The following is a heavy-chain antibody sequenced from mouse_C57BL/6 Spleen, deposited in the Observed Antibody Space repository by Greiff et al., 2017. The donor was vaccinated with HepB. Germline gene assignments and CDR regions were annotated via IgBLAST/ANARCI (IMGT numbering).Heavy chain of an antibody. CDR2: IYPRSGNT. CDR3: ASHEGHSKGDY. D-gene: IGHD2-5*01. CDR1: GYTFTSYG. Sequence: VQLQQSGAELARPGASVKLSCKASGYTFTSYGISWVKQRTGQGLEWIGEIYPRSGNTYYNEKFKGKATLTADKSSSTADMELRSLTSEDSAVYFCASHEGHSKGDYWGQGTTLTVSS. V-gene: IGHV1-81*01. J-gene: IGHJ2*01.